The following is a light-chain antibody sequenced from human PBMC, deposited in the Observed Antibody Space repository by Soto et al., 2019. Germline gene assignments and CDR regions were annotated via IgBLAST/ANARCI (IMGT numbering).Light chain of an antibody. CDR1: SSDVGGYNY. Sequence: RTQSATESGYLAQSIATSYTETSSDVGGYNYVSWYQQHPVKAPKLMIYDVTNRPSGVSDRFSGSKSGNTASLTISGLQAEDEADYYCSSYTSSSTPFVFGTGTKVTVL. J-gene: IGLJ1*01. CDR3: SSYTSSSTPFV. CDR2: DVT. V-gene: IGLV2-14*01.